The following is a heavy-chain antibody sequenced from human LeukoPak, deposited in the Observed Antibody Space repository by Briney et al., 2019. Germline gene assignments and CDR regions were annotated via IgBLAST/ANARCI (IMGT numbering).Heavy chain of an antibody. J-gene: IGHJ4*02. CDR3: ARANAMVRGGFYYFDY. CDR2: IYYSGST. Sequence: SETLSLTCTVSGGSISSSSYYWSWIRQPPGKGLEWIGYIYYSGSTNYNPSLKSRVTISVDTSKNQFSLKLSSVTAADTAVYYCARANAMVRGGFYYFDYWGQGTLVTVSS. V-gene: IGHV4-61*01. CDR1: GGSISSSSYY. D-gene: IGHD3-10*01.